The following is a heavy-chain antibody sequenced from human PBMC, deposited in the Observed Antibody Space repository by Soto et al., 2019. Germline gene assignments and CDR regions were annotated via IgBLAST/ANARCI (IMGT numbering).Heavy chain of an antibody. CDR1: GYTFTNYG. Sequence: ASVKVSCKASGYTFTNYGFSWVRQAPGQGLEWMGWISSYNGNTNYAQKLQGRVTMTTDASTSTAYMELRSLRSDDTAVYYCARDRTAMVKGSAFDIWGQGTMVTVSS. CDR3: ARDRTAMVKGSAFDI. V-gene: IGHV1-18*01. D-gene: IGHD5-18*01. CDR2: ISSYNGNT. J-gene: IGHJ3*02.